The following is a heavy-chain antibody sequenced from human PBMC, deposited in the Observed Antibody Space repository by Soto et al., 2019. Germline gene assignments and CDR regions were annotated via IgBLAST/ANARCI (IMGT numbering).Heavy chain of an antibody. D-gene: IGHD3-22*01. Sequence: SETLSLTCTVSGGSISSYYWSWIRQPPGKGLEWIGYIYYSGSTNYNPSLKSRVTISVDTSKNQFSLKLSSVTAADTAVYYCARERHDSSGYSVPFDYWGQGTLVTVS. CDR2: IYYSGST. CDR3: ARERHDSSGYSVPFDY. CDR1: GGSISSYY. V-gene: IGHV4-59*01. J-gene: IGHJ4*02.